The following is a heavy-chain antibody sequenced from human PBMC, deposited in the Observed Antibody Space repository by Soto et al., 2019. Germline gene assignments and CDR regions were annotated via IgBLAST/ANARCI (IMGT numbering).Heavy chain of an antibody. J-gene: IGHJ4*02. Sequence: EVQLVESGGGLVKPGGSLRLSCAASGFPFTRYSMNWVRQAPGKGLEWVSSISSTTNYIYYADSMKARFTVSRDNAKNSVYLEMNSLSAEDTAVYYCARESEDLTSNFDYWGQGTLVTVSS. CDR1: GFPFTRYS. CDR3: ARESEDLTSNFDY. CDR2: ISSTTNYI. V-gene: IGHV3-21*01.